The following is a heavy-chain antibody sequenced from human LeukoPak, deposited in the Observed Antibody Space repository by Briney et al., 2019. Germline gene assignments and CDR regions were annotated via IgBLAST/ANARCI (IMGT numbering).Heavy chain of an antibody. D-gene: IGHD5-18*01. CDR1: GFTFDDYA. Sequence: PGRSLRLSCAASGFTFDDYAMHWVRQAPGKGLEWVSGISWNSGSIGYADSVRGRFTISRDNAKNSLYLRMNSLRAEDTALYYCAKDTGTAMACYFDYWGQGTLVTVSS. V-gene: IGHV3-9*01. J-gene: IGHJ4*02. CDR3: AKDTGTAMACYFDY. CDR2: ISWNSGSI.